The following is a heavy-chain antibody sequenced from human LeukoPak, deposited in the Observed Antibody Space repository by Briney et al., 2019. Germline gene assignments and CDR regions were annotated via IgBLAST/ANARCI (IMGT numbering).Heavy chain of an antibody. CDR2: INHSGST. CDR3: ARHIAITMIVVVIRDAFDI. D-gene: IGHD3-22*01. Sequence: SETLSLTCAVYGGSFSGCYWSWIRQPPGKGLEWIGEINHSGSTNYNPSLKSRVTISVDTSKNQFSLKLSSVTAADTAVYYCARHIAITMIVVVIRDAFDIWGQGTMVAVSS. J-gene: IGHJ3*02. CDR1: GGSFSGCY. V-gene: IGHV4-34*01.